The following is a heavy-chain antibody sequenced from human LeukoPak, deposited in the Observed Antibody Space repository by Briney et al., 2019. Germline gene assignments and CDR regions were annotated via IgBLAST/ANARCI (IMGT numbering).Heavy chain of an antibody. CDR3: ARVTDPPNLYGGYVDY. D-gene: IGHD4/OR15-4a*01. CDR1: GYTFTSYG. J-gene: IGHJ4*02. V-gene: IGHV1-18*01. CDR2: ISAYNGNT. Sequence: GASVKVSCKASGYTFTSYGISWVRQAPGQGLEWMGWISAYNGNTNYAQKLQGRVTMTTDTSTSTAYMELRSLRSDDTAVYYCARVTDPPNLYGGYVDYWGQGTLVTVSS.